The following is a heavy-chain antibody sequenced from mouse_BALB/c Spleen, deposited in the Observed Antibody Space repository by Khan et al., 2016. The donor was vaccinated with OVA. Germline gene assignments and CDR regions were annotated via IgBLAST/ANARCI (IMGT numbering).Heavy chain of an antibody. V-gene: IGHV5-6*01. Sequence: EVELVESGGDLVKPGGSLKLSCAASGFTFSSYGMSWVRQTPDKRLEWVAIISTRGSYTYYPDSVRGRFTISRDNAKNTLYLQMSSLKSEDTAMYYCARCLYGSSYDYYAMDYWGQGTSVTVSS. CDR2: ISTRGSYT. D-gene: IGHD1-1*01. CDR3: ARCLYGSSYDYYAMDY. CDR1: GFTFSSYG. J-gene: IGHJ4*01.